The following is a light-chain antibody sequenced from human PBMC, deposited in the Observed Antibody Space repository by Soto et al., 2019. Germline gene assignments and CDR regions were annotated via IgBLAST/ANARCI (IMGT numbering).Light chain of an antibody. Sequence: KQSPVTVSVTPRERATLSCKASESVGRNLAWYYQKPGQAPKLLIFDAAKRATGIPDRFCGSGSGRDFTSTSSGLLHEDLGIHDCPPYCTFPLISFGQGTRLEIK. CDR3: PPYCTFPLIS. CDR2: DAA. CDR1: ESVGRN. J-gene: IGKJ5*01. V-gene: IGKV3-11*02.